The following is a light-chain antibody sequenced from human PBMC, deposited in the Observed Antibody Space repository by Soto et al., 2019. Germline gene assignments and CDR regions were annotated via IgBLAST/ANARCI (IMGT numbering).Light chain of an antibody. CDR1: QSITNY. Sequence: DIQLTQSPSSLSASVGDRVSITCRASQSITNYLNWYQQKPGKAPKLLIYAGSILQSGVPSRFSGSGYGTDFTLTITSLQPGDFATYYCQQSFTTMWPFGQGTK. CDR2: AGS. V-gene: IGKV1-39*01. J-gene: IGKJ1*01. CDR3: QQSFTTMWP.